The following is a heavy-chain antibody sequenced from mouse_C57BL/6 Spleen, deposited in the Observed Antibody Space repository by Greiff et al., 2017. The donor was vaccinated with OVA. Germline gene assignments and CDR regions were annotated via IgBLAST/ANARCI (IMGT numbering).Heavy chain of an antibody. CDR1: GFTFSSYG. D-gene: IGHD2-3*01. Sequence: EVQGVESGGDLVKPGGSLKLSCAASGFTFSSYGMSWVRQTPDKRLEWVATISSGGSYTYYPDSVKGRFTISRDNAKNTLYLQMSSLKSEDTAMYYCARSLDGYSPFDYWGQGTTLTVSS. J-gene: IGHJ2*01. V-gene: IGHV5-6*01. CDR2: ISSGGSYT. CDR3: ARSLDGYSPFDY.